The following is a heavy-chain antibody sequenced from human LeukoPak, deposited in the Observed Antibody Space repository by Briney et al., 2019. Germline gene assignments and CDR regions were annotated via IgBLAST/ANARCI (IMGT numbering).Heavy chain of an antibody. Sequence: GGSLRLSCAASGFTFSSYGMSWVRQAPGKGLEWVSGIRGSGSSTYYADSVKGRFTISRDNSKNTLYLQMNSLRAEDTAVYYCAKSGYNRFDYWGQGTLVTVSS. CDR2: IRGSGSST. CDR3: AKSGYNRFDY. J-gene: IGHJ4*02. CDR1: GFTFSSYG. D-gene: IGHD5-24*01. V-gene: IGHV3-23*01.